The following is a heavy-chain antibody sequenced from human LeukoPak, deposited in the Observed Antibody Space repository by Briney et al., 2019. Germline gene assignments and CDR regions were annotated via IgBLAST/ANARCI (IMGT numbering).Heavy chain of an antibody. CDR2: IYSGGST. J-gene: IGHJ4*02. Sequence: GGSLRLSCAASGFTVSSNYMSWVRQAPGKGLEWVSIIYSGGSTYYADSVKGRFTISRDSSKNTLYLQMNSLRAEDTAVYYCASGYSPPHYDKRYYFDYWGQGTLVTVSS. V-gene: IGHV3-53*01. CDR1: GFTVSSNY. CDR3: ASGYSPPHYDKRYYFDY. D-gene: IGHD3-22*01.